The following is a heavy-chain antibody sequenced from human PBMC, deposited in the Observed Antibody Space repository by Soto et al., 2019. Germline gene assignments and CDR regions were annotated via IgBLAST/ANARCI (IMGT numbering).Heavy chain of an antibody. CDR1: GFTFSSYA. V-gene: IGHV3-30-3*01. Sequence: LRLSCAASGFTFSSYAMHWVRQAPGKGLEWVAVISYDGSNKYYADSVKGRFTISRDNSKNTLYLQMNSLRAEDTAVYYCARALFGELSSYYYYGMDVWGQGTTVTVS. CDR2: ISYDGSNK. J-gene: IGHJ6*02. CDR3: ARALFGELSSYYYYGMDV. D-gene: IGHD3-10*02.